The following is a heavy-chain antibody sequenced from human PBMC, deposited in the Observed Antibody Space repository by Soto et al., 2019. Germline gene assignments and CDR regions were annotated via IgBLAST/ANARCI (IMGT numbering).Heavy chain of an antibody. J-gene: IGHJ4*02. CDR2: ILYDGSDK. Sequence: GGSLRLSCAASGFTFSDFYMTWIRQAPGKGLEWVTGILYDGSDKYYADSVKGRFTISRENSKNTLYLQMNSLRTEDSAVYYCAKAGGGFGDFVHHWGQGTPVTVSS. V-gene: IGHV3-30*18. D-gene: IGHD3-10*01. CDR3: AKAGGGFGDFVHH. CDR1: GFTFSDFY.